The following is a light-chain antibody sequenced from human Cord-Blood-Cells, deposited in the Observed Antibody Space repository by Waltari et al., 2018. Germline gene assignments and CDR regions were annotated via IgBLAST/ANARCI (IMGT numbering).Light chain of an antibody. Sequence: QSALTQPPSVSGSPGQSLTTPCPGTLSDAGRSYLVSWYQPHPCKAPKLMIYEVSKRHPGVSNRFSASKSGNTASLTIAGLRAEDEADYYCCSYAGSSTDVYGSGTKVTVL. CDR3: CSYAGSSTDV. J-gene: IGLJ1*01. CDR2: EVS. V-gene: IGLV2-23*02. CDR1: LSDAGRSYL.